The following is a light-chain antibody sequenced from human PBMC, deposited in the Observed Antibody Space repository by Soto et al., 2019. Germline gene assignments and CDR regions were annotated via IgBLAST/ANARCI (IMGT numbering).Light chain of an antibody. CDR1: SSNIGADYN. V-gene: IGLV1-40*01. Sequence: QAVVTQPASVSGAPGQRVTISCTGSSSNIGADYNVHWYQQLPGTAPKLLIYINDNRPSGVPDRFSGSKSGTSASLAITGLQAEDEADYYCQSYDSSLNGWVFGGGTKL. CDR3: QSYDSSLNGWV. J-gene: IGLJ3*02. CDR2: IND.